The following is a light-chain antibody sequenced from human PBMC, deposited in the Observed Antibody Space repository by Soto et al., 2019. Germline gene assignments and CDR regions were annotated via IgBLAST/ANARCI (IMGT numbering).Light chain of an antibody. J-gene: IGLJ3*02. Sequence: QAVVTQEPSFSVSPGGTVTLTCGLSSGSVSTNYFPSWYQQTPGQAPCTLIFGTNTRPSGVPDRFSGSILGNKAALTITGAQADDESDYYCVLYMGSGIWVFGGGTKLTVL. CDR3: VLYMGSGIWV. V-gene: IGLV8-61*01. CDR1: SGSVSTNYF. CDR2: GTN.